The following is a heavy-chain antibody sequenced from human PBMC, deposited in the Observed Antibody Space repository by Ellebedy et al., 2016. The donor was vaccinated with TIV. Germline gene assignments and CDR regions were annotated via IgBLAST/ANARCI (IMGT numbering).Heavy chain of an antibody. D-gene: IGHD3-22*01. V-gene: IGHV1-18*01. CDR2: ISAYNGNT. CDR1: GYTFTSYG. Sequence: ASVKVSCXASGYTFTSYGISWVRQAPGQGLEWMGWISAYNGNTNYAQKLQGRVTMTTDTSTSTAYMELRSLRSDDTAVYYCARGLFTYYYDSSGLSYWGQGTLVTVSS. J-gene: IGHJ4*02. CDR3: ARGLFTYYYDSSGLSY.